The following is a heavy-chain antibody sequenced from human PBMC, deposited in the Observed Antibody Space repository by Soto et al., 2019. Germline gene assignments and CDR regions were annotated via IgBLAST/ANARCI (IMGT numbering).Heavy chain of an antibody. CDR1: GFMFSDSW. CDR2: IKPDGSET. Sequence: EAQLVESGGDLVQPGGSLRLSCAASGFMFSDSWMNWVRQAPGKGLEWVANIKPDGSETDYVDSVKGRFTIYRDNAKKFLYLQMNSLRVDDTAVYYCASGIDPWGQGTLVTVSS. J-gene: IGHJ5*02. V-gene: IGHV3-7*05. CDR3: ASGIDP.